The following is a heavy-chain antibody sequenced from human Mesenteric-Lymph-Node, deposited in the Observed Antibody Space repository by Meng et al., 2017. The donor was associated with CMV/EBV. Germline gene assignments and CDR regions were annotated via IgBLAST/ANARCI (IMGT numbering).Heavy chain of an antibody. CDR1: GFTFSSYE. CDR2: ISKSSSTI. J-gene: IGHJ4*02. V-gene: IGHV3-48*03. CDR3: ARGTGFANLDN. D-gene: IGHD4-17*01. Sequence: GGSLRLSCAASGFTFSSYEMNWVRQAPGKGLEWVSYISKSSSTIHYADSVKGRFTISRDNAKNSLYLQMNSLRAEDSAVYYCARGTGFANLDNWGQGILVTVSS.